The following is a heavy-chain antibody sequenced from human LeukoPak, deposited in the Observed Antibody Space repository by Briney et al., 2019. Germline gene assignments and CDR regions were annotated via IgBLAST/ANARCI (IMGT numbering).Heavy chain of an antibody. V-gene: IGHV3-20*04. D-gene: IGHD6-19*01. Sequence: GGSLRLSCAASGFTFDDYGMSWGRQAPGKGLEWVSGINWNGGSTGYADSVKGRLTISRDNAKNSLYLQMNSLRAEDTALYYCARGRLVDRAAGVWGKGATVTVSS. CDR3: ARGRLVDRAAGV. CDR1: GFTFDDYG. J-gene: IGHJ6*04. CDR2: INWNGGST.